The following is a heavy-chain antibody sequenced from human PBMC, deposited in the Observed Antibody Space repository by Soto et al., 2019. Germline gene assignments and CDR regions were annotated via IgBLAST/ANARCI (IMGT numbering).Heavy chain of an antibody. CDR1: GFTVSNNY. CDR2: IYSGGST. V-gene: IGHV3-66*01. CDR3: AAYSHKGY. J-gene: IGHJ4*02. D-gene: IGHD3-16*01. Sequence: GGSLRLSCAASGFTVSNNYMSWVRQAPGRGLEWVSLIYSGGSTYYADSVKGRFTISRDSSKNTLYLQMNSLRAEDTAMYYCAAYSHKGYWGQGTLVTVSS.